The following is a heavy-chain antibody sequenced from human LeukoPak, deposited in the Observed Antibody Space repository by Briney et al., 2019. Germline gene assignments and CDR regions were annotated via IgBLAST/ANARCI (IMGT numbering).Heavy chain of an antibody. V-gene: IGHV1-18*01. CDR2: ISAYNGNT. CDR1: GYTFTSYG. Sequence: GASVKVSCKASGYTFTSYGISWVRQAPGQGLEWMGWISAYNGNTNYAQKLQGRVTMTTDTSTSTAYMELRSLRSDDTAVYYCARVVHSSFGVVILPPTQMDVWGKGTTVTVSS. CDR3: ARVVHSSFGVVILPPTQMDV. D-gene: IGHD3-3*01. J-gene: IGHJ6*04.